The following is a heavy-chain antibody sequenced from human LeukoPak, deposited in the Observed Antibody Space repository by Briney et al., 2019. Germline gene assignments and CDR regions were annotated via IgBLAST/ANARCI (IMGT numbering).Heavy chain of an antibody. CDR2: IYYSGST. J-gene: IGHJ6*03. CDR1: GGSIGSYY. V-gene: IGHV4-59*12. Sequence: PSETLSLTCTVSGGSIGSYYWSWIRQPPGKGLEWIGYIYYSGSTNYNPSLKSRVTISVDTSKNQFSLKLSSVTAADTAVYYCARDGRGLGFYYYYMDVWGKGTTVTVSS. CDR3: ARDGRGLGFYYYYMDV.